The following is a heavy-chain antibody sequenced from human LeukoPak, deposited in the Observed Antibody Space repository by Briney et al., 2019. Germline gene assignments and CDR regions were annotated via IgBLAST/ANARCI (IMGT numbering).Heavy chain of an antibody. D-gene: IGHD1-26*01. Sequence: GSLRLSCAASGFTFSRYSMNWVRQPPGKGLEWIGEIYHSGSTNYNPSLKSRVTISVDKSKNQFSLKLSSVTAADTAVYYCARAVWELLRASDIWGQGTMVTVSS. CDR1: GFTFSRYSM. CDR3: ARAVWELLRASDI. J-gene: IGHJ3*02. V-gene: IGHV4-4*02. CDR2: IYHSGST.